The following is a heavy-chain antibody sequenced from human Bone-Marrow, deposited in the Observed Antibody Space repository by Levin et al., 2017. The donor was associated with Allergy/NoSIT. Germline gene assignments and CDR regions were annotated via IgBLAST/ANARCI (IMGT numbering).Heavy chain of an antibody. Sequence: GASVKVSCKVSGYTLTELSMHWVRQAPGKGLEWMGGFDPEDGETIYAQKFQGRVTMTEDTSTDTAYMELSSLRSEDTAVYYCATWLEWLPKYNWFDPWGQGTLVTVSS. D-gene: IGHD3-3*01. V-gene: IGHV1-24*01. CDR1: GYTLTELS. CDR2: FDPEDGET. CDR3: ATWLEWLPKYNWFDP. J-gene: IGHJ5*02.